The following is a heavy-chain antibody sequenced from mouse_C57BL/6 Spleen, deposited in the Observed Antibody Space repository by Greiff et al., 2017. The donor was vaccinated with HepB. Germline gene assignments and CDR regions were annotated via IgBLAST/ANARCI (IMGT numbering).Heavy chain of an antibody. V-gene: IGHV14-4*01. J-gene: IGHJ2*01. D-gene: IGHD1-1*01. Sequence: VQLQQSGAELVRPGASVKLSCTASGFNIKDDYMHWVKQRPEQGLEWIGWIDPENGDTEYASKFQGKATITADTSSNTAYLQLSSLTSEDTAVYYCTSYGSSYRRYFDYWGQGTTLTVSS. CDR2: IDPENGDT. CDR1: GFNIKDDY. CDR3: TSYGSSYRRYFDY.